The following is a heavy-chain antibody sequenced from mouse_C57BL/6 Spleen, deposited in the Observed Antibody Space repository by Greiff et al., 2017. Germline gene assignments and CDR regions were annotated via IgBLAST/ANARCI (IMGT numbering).Heavy chain of an antibody. CDR1: GYTFTDYY. CDR2: IFPGSGST. D-gene: IGHD1-1*01. CDR3: ARKLITTVVATRAMDY. J-gene: IGHJ4*01. V-gene: IGHV1-75*01. Sequence: VKLVESGPELVKPGASVKISCKASGYTFTDYYINWVKQRPGQGLEWIGWIFPGSGSTYYNEKLKGKATLTVDKSSSTAYMLLSSLTSEDSAVYFCARKLITTVVATRAMDYWGQGTSVTVSS.